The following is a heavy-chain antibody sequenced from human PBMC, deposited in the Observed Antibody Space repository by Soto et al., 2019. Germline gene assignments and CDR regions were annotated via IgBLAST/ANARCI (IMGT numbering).Heavy chain of an antibody. CDR3: AKAVKYYDSTGYDAFAV. D-gene: IGHD3-22*01. Sequence: GTVALTCTVSGDAISSYFWTGIRQPPGKALEWIGYMFHSGRTNYNPSLTSRVTMSADTSNNQFSLTLTSVTAADTAVYYCAKAVKYYDSTGYDAFAVWGQGIMVTVS. J-gene: IGHJ3*01. V-gene: IGHV4-59*01. CDR1: GDAISSYF. CDR2: MFHSGRT.